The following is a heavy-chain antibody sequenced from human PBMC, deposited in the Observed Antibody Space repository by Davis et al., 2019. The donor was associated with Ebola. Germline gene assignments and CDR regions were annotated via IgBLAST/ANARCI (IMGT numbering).Heavy chain of an antibody. J-gene: IGHJ4*02. Sequence: PGGSLRLSCVVSGITFRNAWMSWVRQAPGKGLEWVGLIKSKTDGGTTDYPAPVKGRFIISRDDSKNTLYVQMNSLKTEDTAVYYCTTYYVWGYYRFHHVVYWGQGTLVTVSS. CDR3: TTYYVWGYYRFHHVVY. CDR1: GITFRNAW. D-gene: IGHD3-16*02. CDR2: IKSKTDGGTT. V-gene: IGHV3-15*01.